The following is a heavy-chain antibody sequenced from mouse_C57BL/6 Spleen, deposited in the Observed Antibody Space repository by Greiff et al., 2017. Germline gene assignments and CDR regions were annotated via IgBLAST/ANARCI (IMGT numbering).Heavy chain of an antibody. CDR2: ILPSIGRT. CDR1: DSEVFPIAY. CDR3: ARPGIYDGYYWYFDV. Sequence: QVQLQQSGSELRSPGSSVKLSCKDFDSEVFPIAYMSWVRQKPGHGFEWIGGILPSIGRTIYGEKFEDKATLDADTLSNTAYLELNSLTSEDSATYYCARPGIYDGYYWYFDVWGTGTTVTVSS. V-gene: IGHV15-2*01. J-gene: IGHJ1*03. D-gene: IGHD2-3*01.